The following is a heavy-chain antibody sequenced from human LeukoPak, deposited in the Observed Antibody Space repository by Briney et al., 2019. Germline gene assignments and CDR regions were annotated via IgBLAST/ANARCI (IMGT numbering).Heavy chain of an antibody. CDR1: GYSISSGYY. Sequence: PSETLSLTCTVSGYSISSGYYWGWIRQPPGKGLEWIGSIYYSGSTYYNPFLKSRVTISVDTSKNQFSLKLSSVTAADTAVYYCARDLGSHPGDWGQGTLVTASS. D-gene: IGHD6-13*01. CDR3: ARDLGSHPGD. J-gene: IGHJ4*02. V-gene: IGHV4-38-2*02. CDR2: IYYSGST.